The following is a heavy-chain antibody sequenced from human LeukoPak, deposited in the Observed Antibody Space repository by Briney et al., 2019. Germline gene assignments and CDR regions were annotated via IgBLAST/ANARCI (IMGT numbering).Heavy chain of an antibody. CDR2: ISSSGSTI. CDR1: GFTFSSYE. CDR3: ARDRYGDYDN. Sequence: GGSLRLSCAASGFTFSSYEMNWVRQAPGKGLEWVSYISSSGSTIYYADSVKGRFTISRDNAKNSLYLQMNSLRAEDTAVYYCARDRYGDYDNWGQGTLVTVSS. D-gene: IGHD4-17*01. J-gene: IGHJ4*02. V-gene: IGHV3-48*03.